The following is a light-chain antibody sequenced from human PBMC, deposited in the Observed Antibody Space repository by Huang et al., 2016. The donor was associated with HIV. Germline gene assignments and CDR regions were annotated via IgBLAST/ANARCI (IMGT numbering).Light chain of an antibody. CDR2: AAS. CDR1: QSISSY. CDR3: QQSYSTPYT. Sequence: DIQMTQSPSSLSASVGDRVTITCRATQSISSYLNWYQQKPGKAPKLLIYAASTLQSGVPSNFRGSGSGTDFTLTISSLQPDDFATYYCQQSYSTPYTFGQGTKVEIK. V-gene: IGKV1-39*01. J-gene: IGKJ2*01.